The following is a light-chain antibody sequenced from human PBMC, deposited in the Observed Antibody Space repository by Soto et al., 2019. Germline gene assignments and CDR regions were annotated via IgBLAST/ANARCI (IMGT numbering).Light chain of an antibody. J-gene: IGKJ4*01. CDR1: QNIDNW. CDR3: QQYDSFPLA. V-gene: IGKV1-5*03. CDR2: EAS. Sequence: DIQMTRSPPTLSASVGDRVTITCRASQNIDNWLAWYQQKPGEGPKILVYEASTLQSGVPSRFSGSGSGTKFTLTITNLQPDDFATYYCQQYDSFPLAFGGGTKVEIK.